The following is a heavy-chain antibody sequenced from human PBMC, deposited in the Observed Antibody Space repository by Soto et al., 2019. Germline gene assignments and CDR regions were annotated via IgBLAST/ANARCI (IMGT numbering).Heavy chain of an antibody. J-gene: IGHJ4*02. D-gene: IGHD3-22*01. CDR2: IWYDGSNK. V-gene: IGHV3-33*01. Sequence: GGSLILSCAASGFTFSSYGMHWVRQAPGKGLEWVAVIWYDGSNKYYADSVKGRFTISRDNSKNTLYLQMNSLRAEDTAVYYCARDYYDSSGYQAYWGQGTLVTVSS. CDR1: GFTFSSYG. CDR3: ARDYYDSSGYQAY.